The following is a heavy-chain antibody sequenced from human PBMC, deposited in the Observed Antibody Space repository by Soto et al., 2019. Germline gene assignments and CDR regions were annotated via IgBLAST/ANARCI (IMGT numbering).Heavy chain of an antibody. J-gene: IGHJ1*01. Sequence: ASVKVSCKASGGTFSSYAISWVRHAPGQGLEWMGGIIPIFGTANYAQKFQGRVTITADESTSTAYMELSSLRSEDTAVYYCATLGGSSWTAEYFQHWGQGTLVTVSS. CDR3: ATLGGSSWTAEYFQH. V-gene: IGHV1-69*13. CDR1: GGTFSSYA. CDR2: IIPIFGTA. D-gene: IGHD6-13*01.